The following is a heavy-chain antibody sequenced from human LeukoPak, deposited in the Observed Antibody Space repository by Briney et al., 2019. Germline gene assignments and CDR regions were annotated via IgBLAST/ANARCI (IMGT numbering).Heavy chain of an antibody. V-gene: IGHV1-8*01. D-gene: IGHD5-12*01. Sequence: GASVKVSCKASGYTFTSYDINWVRQATGQGLEWMGWMNPNSGNTGYAQKFQGRVTMTRDTSISTAYMELSRLRSDDTAVYYCARVSRGGYDFVYWGQGTLVTVSS. J-gene: IGHJ4*02. CDR3: ARVSRGGYDFVY. CDR1: GYTFTSYD. CDR2: MNPNSGNT.